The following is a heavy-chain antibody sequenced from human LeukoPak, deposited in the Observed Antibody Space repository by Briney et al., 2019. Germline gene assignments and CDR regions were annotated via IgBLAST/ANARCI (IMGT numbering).Heavy chain of an antibody. D-gene: IGHD3-9*01. V-gene: IGHV1-69*05. J-gene: IGHJ4*02. CDR3: ARGFDWLEYYFDY. CDR1: GGTFSSYA. CDR2: IIPIFGTA. Sequence: SVKVSCKASGGTFSSYAISWVRQAPGQGLEWMGGIIPIFGTANYAQKLQGRVTMTTDTPTSTAYMELRSLRSDDTAVYYCARGFDWLEYYFDYWGQGTLVTVSS.